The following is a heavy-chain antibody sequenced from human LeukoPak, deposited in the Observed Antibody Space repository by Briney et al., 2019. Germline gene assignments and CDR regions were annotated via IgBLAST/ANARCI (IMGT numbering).Heavy chain of an antibody. V-gene: IGHV3-21*01. CDR3: ARLGGGSAAGTDY. J-gene: IGHJ4*02. CDR2: ISSSSSYI. D-gene: IGHD6-13*01. Sequence: GGSLILSCAASGFTFSSCSMNRVRQAPGKGLEWVSSISSSSSYIYYADSVKGRFTISRDNAKNSLYLQMNSLRAEDTAVYYCARLGGGSAAGTDYWGQGTLDTVSS. CDR1: GFTFSSCS.